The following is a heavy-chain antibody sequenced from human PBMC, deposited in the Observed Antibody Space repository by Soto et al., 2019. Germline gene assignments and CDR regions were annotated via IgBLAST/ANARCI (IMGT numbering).Heavy chain of an antibody. Sequence: TLSLTCTVSGGSISSGGYYWSWIRQHPGKGLEWIGYIYYSGSTYYNPSLKSRVTISVDTSKNQFSLKLSSVTAADTAVYYCARDFHPNYGSGPGYYYYGMDVWGQGTTVTVSS. CDR2: IYYSGST. D-gene: IGHD3-10*01. CDR1: GGSISSGGYY. J-gene: IGHJ6*02. V-gene: IGHV4-31*03. CDR3: ARDFHPNYGSGPGYYYYGMDV.